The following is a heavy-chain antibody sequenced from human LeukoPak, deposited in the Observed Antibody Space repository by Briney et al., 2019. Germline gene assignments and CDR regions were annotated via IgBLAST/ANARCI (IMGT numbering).Heavy chain of an antibody. V-gene: IGHV4-61*05. D-gene: IGHD5-18*01. Sequence: PSETLSLTCTVSGVSISTSNHYWAWLRQPPGKGLEWIGYIYYSGSTNYNPSLKSRVTISVDTSKNQFSLKLSSVTAADTAVYYCARHVKNAAMVLYFDYWGQGTLVTVS. J-gene: IGHJ4*02. CDR2: IYYSGST. CDR1: GVSISTSNHY. CDR3: ARHVKNAAMVLYFDY.